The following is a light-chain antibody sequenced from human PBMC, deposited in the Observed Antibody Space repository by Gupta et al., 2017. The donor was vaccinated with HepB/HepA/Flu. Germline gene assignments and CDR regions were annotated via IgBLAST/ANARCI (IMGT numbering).Light chain of an antibody. V-gene: IGKV2-28*01. CDR1: QSHLHSNGYNY. J-gene: IGKJ3*01. CDR3: RQALQTPFT. Sequence: DIVMTQSPLSLPVTPGEPASISCRSSQSHLHSNGYNYLDWYLQKPGQSPQILIYLGSNRASGVPDRFSGSGSGTDFTLKISRVEAEDVGIYYCRQALQTPFTFGPGTKVDIK. CDR2: LGS.